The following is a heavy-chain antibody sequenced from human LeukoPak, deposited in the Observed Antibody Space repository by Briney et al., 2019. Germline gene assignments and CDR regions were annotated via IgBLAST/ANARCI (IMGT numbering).Heavy chain of an antibody. D-gene: IGHD3-16*01. CDR1: GGTFSSYA. V-gene: IGHV1-8*02. CDR3: ARGGALYGRWDV. Sequence: ASVKVSCKASGGTFSSYAISWVRQATGQGLEWMGWMNPNSGNTGYAQKFQGRVTMTRNTSISTAYMELSSLRSEDTAVYYCARGGALYGRWDVWGKGTTVTVSS. J-gene: IGHJ6*04. CDR2: MNPNSGNT.